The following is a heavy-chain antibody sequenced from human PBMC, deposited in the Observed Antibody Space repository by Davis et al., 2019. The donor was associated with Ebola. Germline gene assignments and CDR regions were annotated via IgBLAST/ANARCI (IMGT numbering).Heavy chain of an antibody. J-gene: IGHJ5*02. CDR3: ARTDYDCWSGYYTSNWFDP. Sequence: MPSETLSLTCTVSGGSISSYYWSWIRKPPGKGLEWIGYIYYSGSTNYNPSLKSRVTISVDTSKNQFSLKLSSVTAADTAVYYCARTDYDCWSGYYTSNWFDPWGQGTLVTVSS. CDR2: IYYSGST. V-gene: IGHV4-59*08. CDR1: GGSISSYY. D-gene: IGHD3-3*01.